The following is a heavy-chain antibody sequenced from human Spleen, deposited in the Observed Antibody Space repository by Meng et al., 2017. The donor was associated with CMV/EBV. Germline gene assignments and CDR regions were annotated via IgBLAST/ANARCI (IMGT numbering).Heavy chain of an antibody. CDR1: GGSISSYY. CDR2: IYYSGST. J-gene: IGHJ5*02. Sequence: GSLRLSCTVSGGSISSYYWSWIRQPPGKGLEWIGYIYYSGSTNYNPSLKSRVTISVDTSKNQFSLKLSSVTAADTAVYYCARDNRPMEDNWFDPWGQGTLVTVSS. D-gene: IGHD2/OR15-2a*01. V-gene: IGHV4-59*01. CDR3: ARDNRPMEDNWFDP.